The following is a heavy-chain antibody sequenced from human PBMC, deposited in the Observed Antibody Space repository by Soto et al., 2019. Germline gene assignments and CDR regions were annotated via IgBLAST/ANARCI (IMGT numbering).Heavy chain of an antibody. CDR2: INAATGNT. Sequence: QVLLVQSGAEVKKPGASVKISCETSGYTFTDYAVDWVRQAPGQRLEWMGWINAATGNTRYSQKFQGRVTNTRDTSANTAYMDLSSLGSEDTAVYYCARGSGSHYAPFDNWGQGTLVTVSS. J-gene: IGHJ4*02. CDR1: GYTFTDYA. V-gene: IGHV1-3*01. CDR3: ARGSGSHYAPFDN. D-gene: IGHD3-10*01.